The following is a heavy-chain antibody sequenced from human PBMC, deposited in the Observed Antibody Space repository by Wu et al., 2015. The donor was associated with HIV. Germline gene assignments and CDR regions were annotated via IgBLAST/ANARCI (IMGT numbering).Heavy chain of an antibody. CDR1: GYTFTAYY. Sequence: QVQLVQSGAEVKRPGASVTVSCKASGYTFTAYYIHWVRQAPGQGLEWMGWINPNSGGTYYAQKFQGRVTMTRDTSISTAFMDLSRLRSDDTAVYYCARLQSLSGFYSNADYWGQGTLVTVSS. J-gene: IGHJ4*02. CDR3: ARLQSLSGFYSNADY. V-gene: IGHV1-2*02. CDR2: INPNSGGT. D-gene: IGHD3-22*01.